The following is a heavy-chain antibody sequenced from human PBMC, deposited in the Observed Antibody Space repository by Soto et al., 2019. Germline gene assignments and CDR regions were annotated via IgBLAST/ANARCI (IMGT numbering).Heavy chain of an antibody. CDR2: IYDSGSA. J-gene: IGHJ6*03. CDR3: ASGVLRLSRYRDD. CDR1: GDSISRGGYF. Sequence: QVQLQESGPGLVKPSQTLSLTCIVSGDSISRGGYFWTWIRQHPGKGREWIGYIYDSGSAFYNPSLKCRVTMSVDTSKIKVSVTVLSVTAGDGAVFYCASGVLRLSRYRDDCGKGSAVAVSS. D-gene: IGHD2-8*01. V-gene: IGHV4-31*03.